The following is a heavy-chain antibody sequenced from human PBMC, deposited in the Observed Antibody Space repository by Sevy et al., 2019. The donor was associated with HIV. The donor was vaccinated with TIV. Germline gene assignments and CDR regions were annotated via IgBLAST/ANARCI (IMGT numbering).Heavy chain of an antibody. CDR1: GYTFTSYG. Sequence: VSVKVSCKASGYTFTSYGISWVRQAPGQGLEWMGWISAYNGNTNYAQKLQGRVTMTTDTSTSTAYMELRSLRSDDTAVYYCARSDAAAGSFWFDPWGQGTLVTVSS. V-gene: IGHV1-18*01. CDR3: ARSDAAAGSFWFDP. D-gene: IGHD6-13*01. J-gene: IGHJ5*02. CDR2: ISAYNGNT.